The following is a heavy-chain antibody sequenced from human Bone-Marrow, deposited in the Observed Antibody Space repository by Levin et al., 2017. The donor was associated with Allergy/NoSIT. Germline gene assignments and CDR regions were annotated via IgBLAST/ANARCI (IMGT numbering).Heavy chain of an antibody. Sequence: SCAASGFTFSKFEMDWVRQAPGKGLEWVSYISSSGSSMSYADSVKGRFTISRDNTNNSVYLQMNSLRAEDTAVYYCARGTYYDFWTHSYGMDVWGQGTTVTVSS. D-gene: IGHD3-3*01. V-gene: IGHV3-48*03. CDR1: GFTFSKFE. CDR3: ARGTYYDFWTHSYGMDV. CDR2: ISSSGSSM. J-gene: IGHJ6*02.